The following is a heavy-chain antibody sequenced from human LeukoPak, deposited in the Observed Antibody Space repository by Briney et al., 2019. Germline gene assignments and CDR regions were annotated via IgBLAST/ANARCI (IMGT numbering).Heavy chain of an antibody. CDR1: GGSLSSYY. V-gene: IGHV4-59*01. CDR2: IYYSGST. D-gene: IGHD3-10*01. J-gene: IGHJ4*02. Sequence: PSETLSLTCTVSGGSLSSYYWSWIRQPPGKGLEWIGYIYYSGSTNYNPSLKSRVTISVDTSKNQFSLKLSSVTAADTAVYYCARVGSGNSLFDYWGQGTLVTVSS. CDR3: ARVGSGNSLFDY.